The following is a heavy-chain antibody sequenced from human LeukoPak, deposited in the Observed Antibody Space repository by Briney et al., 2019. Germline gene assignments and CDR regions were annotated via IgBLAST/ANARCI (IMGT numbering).Heavy chain of an antibody. CDR1: GFTFSSYG. CDR3: AKDLIPSSSWYSSAAFDI. D-gene: IGHD6-13*01. CDR2: ISYDGSNK. Sequence: GGSLRLSCAASGFTFSSYGMHWVRQAPGKGLEWVAVISYDGSNKYYADSVKGRFTISRDNSKNTLYLQMNSLRAEDTAVYYCAKDLIPSSSWYSSAAFDIWGQGTMVTVSS. V-gene: IGHV3-30*18. J-gene: IGHJ3*02.